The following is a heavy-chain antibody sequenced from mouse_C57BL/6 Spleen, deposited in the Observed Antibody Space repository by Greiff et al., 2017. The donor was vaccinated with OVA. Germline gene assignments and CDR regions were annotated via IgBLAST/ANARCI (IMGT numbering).Heavy chain of an antibody. Sequence: VKLMESGAELVRPGTSVKVSCKASGYAFTNYLIEWVKQRPGQGLEWIGVINPGSGGTNYNEKFKGKATLTADKSSSTAYMQLSSLTSEDSAVYFVARDELGYAMDGWGKGASVTVAS. J-gene: IGHJ4*01. CDR1: GYAFTNYL. V-gene: IGHV1-54*01. CDR2: INPGSGGT. CDR3: ARDELGYAMDG.